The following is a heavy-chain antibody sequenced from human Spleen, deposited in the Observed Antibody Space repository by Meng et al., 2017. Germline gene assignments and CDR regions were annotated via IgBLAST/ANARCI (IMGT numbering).Heavy chain of an antibody. J-gene: IGHJ4*02. CDR2: LYFTGSI. CDR3: ARLDSGYLPDY. D-gene: IGHD5-12*01. CDR1: GGSIRSSGHY. V-gene: IGHV4-39*01. Sequence: QLQPQESGPGQVTPSETLSVSCTVPGGSIRSSGHYWGWIRQPPGKGLEWIGSLYFTGSIYYNPSLKSRVTISLDTSRDQFSLKLSSVTAADTAVYYCARLDSGYLPDYWGQGTLVTVSS.